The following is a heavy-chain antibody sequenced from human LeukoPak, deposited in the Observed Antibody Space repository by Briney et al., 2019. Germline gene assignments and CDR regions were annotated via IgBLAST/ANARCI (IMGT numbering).Heavy chain of an antibody. J-gene: IGHJ4*02. D-gene: IGHD3-10*01. CDR3: ARAVRQVTMVRGVIISNIFYYYFDY. CDR2: MNPNSGNT. Sequence: ASVKVSXKASGYTFTSYDINWVRQATGQGLEWIGWMNPNSGNTGYAQKFQGRVTMTRNTSISTAYMELSSLRSEDTAVYYCARAVRQVTMVRGVIISNIFYYYFDYWGQGTLVTVSS. CDR1: GYTFTSYD. V-gene: IGHV1-8*01.